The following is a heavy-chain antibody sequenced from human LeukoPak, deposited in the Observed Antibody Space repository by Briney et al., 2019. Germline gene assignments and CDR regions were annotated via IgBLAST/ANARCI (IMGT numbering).Heavy chain of an antibody. CDR1: GFTFSIYW. V-gene: IGHV3-7*01. Sequence: PGGSLRLSCAASGFTFSIYWMSWVRQAPGKGLEWVANIKEDGSEKYYVDSVKGRFTISRDNAKNSLNLQMNSLRAEDTAVYYCARGRELDYWGQGTLVTVSS. CDR3: ARGRELDY. J-gene: IGHJ4*02. CDR2: IKEDGSEK.